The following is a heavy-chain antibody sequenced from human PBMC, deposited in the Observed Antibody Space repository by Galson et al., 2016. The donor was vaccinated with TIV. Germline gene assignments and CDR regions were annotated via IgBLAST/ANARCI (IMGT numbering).Heavy chain of an antibody. Sequence: SVKVSCKASGYTFTDYYVHWVRQAPGQGLEWMGWINPNSGGTIYALKFQGRVTMTRDTSISTAFMEVKKLRYDDTALYFCARDDGSTSGSNFWGQGTLVTVSS. CDR3: ARDDGSTSGSNF. J-gene: IGHJ4*02. D-gene: IGHD3-22*01. V-gene: IGHV1-2*02. CDR1: GYTFTDYY. CDR2: INPNSGGT.